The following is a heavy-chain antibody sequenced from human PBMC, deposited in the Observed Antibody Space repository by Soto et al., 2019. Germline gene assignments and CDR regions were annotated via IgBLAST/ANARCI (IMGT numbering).Heavy chain of an antibody. CDR2: TYYRSKWYN. CDR3: ARSLAARTYDFWSGYYGNWFDP. J-gene: IGHJ5*02. V-gene: IGHV6-1*01. Sequence: QTLSLTCAIYGDSVSSNSAAWNWIRQSPSRGLEWLGRTYYRSKWYNDYAVSVKSRITINPDTSKNQFSLQLNSVTPEDTAVYYCARSLAARTYDFWSGYYGNWFDPWGQGTLVTVSS. CDR1: GDSVSSNSAA. D-gene: IGHD3-3*01.